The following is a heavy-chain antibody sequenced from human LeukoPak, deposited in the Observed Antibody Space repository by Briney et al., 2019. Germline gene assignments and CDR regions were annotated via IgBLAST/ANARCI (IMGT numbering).Heavy chain of an antibody. J-gene: IGHJ3*02. CDR2: ISGRDGYT. CDR3: AKVNSSGWYREYAFDI. D-gene: IGHD6-19*01. CDR1: RFTFSTYA. V-gene: IGHV3-23*01. Sequence: GGSLRLSCAASRFTFSTYAMSWVRQAPGKGLKWVSIISGRDGYTHYADAVKGRSTISRDNAKNSLYLQMNSLRAEDTALYYCAKVNSSGWYREYAFDIWGQGTMVTVFS.